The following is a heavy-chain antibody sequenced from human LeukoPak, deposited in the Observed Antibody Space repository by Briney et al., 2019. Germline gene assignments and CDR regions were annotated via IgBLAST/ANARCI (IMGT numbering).Heavy chain of an antibody. V-gene: IGHV3-21*01. D-gene: IGHD4-17*01. CDR1: GFTFSSYS. Sequence: GGSLRLSCAASGFTFSSYSMNWIRQAPGKGLEWVSSISSNTSYIYYADSVKGRFTISKDNAKNSLYLQMNSLRAEDTAVYYCARAGGSTVSHSDYWGQGTLATVSS. CDR3: ARAGGSTVSHSDY. J-gene: IGHJ4*02. CDR2: ISSNTSYI.